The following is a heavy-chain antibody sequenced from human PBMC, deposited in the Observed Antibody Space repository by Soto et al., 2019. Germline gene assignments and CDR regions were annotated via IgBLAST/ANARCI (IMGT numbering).Heavy chain of an antibody. Sequence: QVQLQESGPGLVKPSQTLSLTCPVSGGSIISGAYYWSWIRQHPGKGLEWIGYIYYSGSTYYNPSLKSRVTISVDTSKNQFTLKLSSVNAADTAVYYCARIGANYYDSSGYSGYYFDYWGQGTLVTVSS. CDR3: ARIGANYYDSSGYSGYYFDY. CDR2: IYYSGST. V-gene: IGHV4-31*03. J-gene: IGHJ4*02. CDR1: GGSIISGAYY. D-gene: IGHD3-22*01.